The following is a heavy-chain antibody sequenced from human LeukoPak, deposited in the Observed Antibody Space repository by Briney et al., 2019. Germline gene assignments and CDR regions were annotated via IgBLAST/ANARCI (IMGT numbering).Heavy chain of an antibody. CDR2: IFTSGST. CDR1: GGSINNYY. Sequence: SETPSLTCAVSGGSINNYYWSWIRQPAGKGLEWIGRIFTSGSTNYNASLKSRVTMSVDTSKNQFSLKLRSMTAADTAVYYCARAPVTVKDSFDIWGQGTMVTVSS. V-gene: IGHV4-4*07. CDR3: ARAPVTVKDSFDI. D-gene: IGHD4-11*01. J-gene: IGHJ3*02.